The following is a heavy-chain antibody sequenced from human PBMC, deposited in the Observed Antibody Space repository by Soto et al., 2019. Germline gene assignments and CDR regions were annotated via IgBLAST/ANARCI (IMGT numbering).Heavy chain of an antibody. CDR2: ISYDGSNK. CDR1: GFTFSSYG. J-gene: IGHJ4*02. CDR3: AKDHDFWSGYYDY. D-gene: IGHD3-3*01. Sequence: QVQLVESGGGVVQPGRSLRLSCAASGFTFSSYGMHWVRQAPGKGLEWVAVISYDGSNKYYADSVKGRFTISRDNPKNTLYLQMNSLGAEDTAVYYCAKDHDFWSGYYDYWGQGTLVTVSS. V-gene: IGHV3-30*18.